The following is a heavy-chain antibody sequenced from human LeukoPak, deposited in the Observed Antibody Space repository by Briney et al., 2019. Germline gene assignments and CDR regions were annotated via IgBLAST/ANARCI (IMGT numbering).Heavy chain of an antibody. D-gene: IGHD3-3*01. CDR2: IPYSGST. V-gene: IGHV4-59*11. CDR3: ARSYYGFWSGFYSDF. J-gene: IGHJ4*02. CDR1: GGSINSHY. Sequence: SETLSLTCTVSGGSINSHYWSWIRQPPGKGLQWIGFIPYSGSTSYNPSLMSRVTISVDTSKNQFSLKLNSVTAADTALYFCARSYYGFWSGFYSDFWGQGALVTVSS.